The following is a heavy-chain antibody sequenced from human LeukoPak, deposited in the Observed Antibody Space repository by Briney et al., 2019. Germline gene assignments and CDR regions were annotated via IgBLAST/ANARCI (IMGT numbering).Heavy chain of an antibody. CDR1: GYTFTSYY. J-gene: IGHJ3*02. V-gene: IGHV1-46*01. Sequence: ASVKVSCKASGYTFTSYYMHWVRQAPGQGLEWMGIINPSGGSTSYAQKFQGRVTMTRDMSTSTVYMELSSLRSDDTAVYYCARGSGPDAFDIWGQGTMVTASS. CDR2: INPSGGST. D-gene: IGHD3-3*01. CDR3: ARGSGPDAFDI.